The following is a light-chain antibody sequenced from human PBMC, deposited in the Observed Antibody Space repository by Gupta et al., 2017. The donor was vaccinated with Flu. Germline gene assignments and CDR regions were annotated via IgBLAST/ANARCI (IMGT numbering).Light chain of an antibody. CDR1: SSDVGRYNY. J-gene: IGLJ3*02. CDR3: SSYTSSSTWV. CDR2: EVN. V-gene: IGLV2-14*01. Sequence: QSALPQPASVSGSPGQSITISCTGTSSDVGRYNYVSWYQHHPGKAPKLMIYEVNNRPSGISSRFSASKSGNTASLTISGLQAEDEADYYCSSYTSSSTWVFGGGTSLTVL.